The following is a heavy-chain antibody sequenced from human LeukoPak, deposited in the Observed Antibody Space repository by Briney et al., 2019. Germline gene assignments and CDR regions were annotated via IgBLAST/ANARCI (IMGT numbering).Heavy chain of an antibody. CDR2: INGRGVST. CDR1: GFTFSTYA. V-gene: IGHV3-23*01. D-gene: IGHD3-22*01. CDR3: AREAYYDCSGSLDY. Sequence: HTGGSLRLSCAASGFTFSTYAMSWVRQAPGKGLEWVSCINGRGVSTYYADSVKGRFTISRDNSKNTLYLQMSSLRADDTAIYYCAREAYYDCSGSLDYWGQGTLVTVSS. J-gene: IGHJ4*02.